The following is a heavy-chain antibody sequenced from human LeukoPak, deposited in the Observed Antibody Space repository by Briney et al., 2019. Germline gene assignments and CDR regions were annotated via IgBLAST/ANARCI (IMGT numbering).Heavy chain of an antibody. J-gene: IGHJ6*03. CDR1: GGPISSSSYY. V-gene: IGHV4-39*01. CDR3: ASPRYYYYYYMDV. Sequence: SETLSHTCTVSGGPISSSSYYWGWIRQPPGKGLEWIGSIYYSGSTYYNPSLKSRVTISVDTSKNQFSLKLSSVTAADTAVYYCASPRYYYYYYMDVWGKGTTVTISS. CDR2: IYYSGST.